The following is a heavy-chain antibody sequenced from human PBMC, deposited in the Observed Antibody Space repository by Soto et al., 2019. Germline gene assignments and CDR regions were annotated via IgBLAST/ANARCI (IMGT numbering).Heavy chain of an antibody. CDR3: ARDHFRVTTEYSYFDY. V-gene: IGHV3-48*01. Sequence: EVQLVESGGGLVQPGGSLRLSCAASGFTFSSYSMNWVRQAPGKGLEWVSYIRSSSSTIYYADSVKGRFIISRDNAKNTLYLQMNSLRAEDTAVYYCARDHFRVTTEYSYFDYRGQGTMVTVSS. CDR1: GFTFSSYS. D-gene: IGHD4-17*01. CDR2: IRSSSSTI. J-gene: IGHJ4*02.